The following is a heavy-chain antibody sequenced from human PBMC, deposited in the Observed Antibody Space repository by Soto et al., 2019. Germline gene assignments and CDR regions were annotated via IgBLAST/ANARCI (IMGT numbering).Heavy chain of an antibody. CDR2: TWYDGTTT. Sequence: QVHLVESGGGVVQPGTSLRLSCAASGFSFSNYGMHWVRQAPGKGLEWVAVTWYDGTTTYYADSVKGRFTVSTDNPKNQVDLQMNSLRDETTAGYFCLKDSKWDSTNGFQAWGQGTTVIVSS. CDR3: LKDSKWDSTNGFQA. J-gene: IGHJ3*01. CDR1: GFSFSNYG. V-gene: IGHV3-33*03. D-gene: IGHD1-26*01.